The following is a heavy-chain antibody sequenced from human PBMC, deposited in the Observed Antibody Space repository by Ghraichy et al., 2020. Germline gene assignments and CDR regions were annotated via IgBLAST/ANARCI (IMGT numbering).Heavy chain of an antibody. Sequence: LSCTVSGGSISSGGYSWSWIRQPPGKGLEWIGYIYHSGSTFYNPSLRSRVTISVDGSKNQFSLKLNSVTAADTAVYYCARNKGYSGSRDAFDIWGQGTMVTVSS. CDR3: ARNKGYSGSRDAFDI. CDR1: GGSISSGGYS. D-gene: IGHD1-26*01. V-gene: IGHV4-30-2*01. CDR2: IYHSGST. J-gene: IGHJ3*02.